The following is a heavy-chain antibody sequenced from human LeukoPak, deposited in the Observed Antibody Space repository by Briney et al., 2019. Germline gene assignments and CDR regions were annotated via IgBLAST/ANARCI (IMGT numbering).Heavy chain of an antibody. CDR2: INPNSGGT. V-gene: IGHV1-2*02. CDR3: ASAVRGVIFPGGSNYFDY. D-gene: IGHD3-10*01. J-gene: IGHJ4*02. Sequence: GASVKVSCKASGYTFTGYYMHWVRQAPGQGLEWMGWINPNSGGTNYAQKFQGRVTITADKSTSTAYMELSSLRSEDTAVYYCASAVRGVIFPGGSNYFDYWGQGTLVTVSS. CDR1: GYTFTGYY.